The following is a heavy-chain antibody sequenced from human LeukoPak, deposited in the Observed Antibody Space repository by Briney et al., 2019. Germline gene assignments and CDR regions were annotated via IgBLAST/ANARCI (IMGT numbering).Heavy chain of an antibody. CDR2: ISGGGTTI. D-gene: IGHD1-26*01. CDR3: AREGWGLSVAYAFDI. V-gene: IGHV3-48*03. J-gene: IGHJ3*02. Sequence: GGSPRLSCAASGFTFSSYEMNWVRQAPGKGLEWVSYISGGGTTIYLADSVKGRFTISRDNAKNSLYLQMNSLRAEDTAVYYCAREGWGLSVAYAFDIWGQGTMVTVSS. CDR1: GFTFSSYE.